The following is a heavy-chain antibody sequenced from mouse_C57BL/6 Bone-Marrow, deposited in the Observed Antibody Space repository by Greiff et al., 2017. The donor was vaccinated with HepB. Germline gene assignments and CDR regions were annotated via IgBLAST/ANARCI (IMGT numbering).Heavy chain of an antibody. D-gene: IGHD3-1*01. Sequence: QVQLKESGPELVKPGASVKISCKASGYAFSSSWMNWVKQRPGKGLEWIGRIYPGDGDTNYNGKFKGKATLTADKSSSTAYMQLSSLTSEDSAVYVCARGLYPWFAYWGQGTLVTVSA. CDR2: IYPGDGDT. V-gene: IGHV1-82*01. J-gene: IGHJ3*01. CDR3: ARGLYPWFAY. CDR1: GYAFSSSW.